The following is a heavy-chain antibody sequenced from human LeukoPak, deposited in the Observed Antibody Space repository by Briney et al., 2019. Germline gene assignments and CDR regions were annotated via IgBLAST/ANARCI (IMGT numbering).Heavy chain of an antibody. J-gene: IGHJ4*02. D-gene: IGHD2-2*01. CDR1: GFTFSSYA. CDR2: ISGSGGST. V-gene: IGHV3-23*01. Sequence: GGSLRLSCAASGFTFSSYAMSWVRQAPGKGLEWVSAISGSGGSTYYADSVKGRFTISRDNSKDTLYLQMNSLRAEDTAVYYCAKDAPVNIVVVPAANSWGQGTLVTVSS. CDR3: AKDAPVNIVVVPAANS.